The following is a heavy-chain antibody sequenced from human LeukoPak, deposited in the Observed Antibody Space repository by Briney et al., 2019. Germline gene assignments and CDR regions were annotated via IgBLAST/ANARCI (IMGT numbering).Heavy chain of an antibody. V-gene: IGHV5-51*01. CDR1: GYNFTNYW. CDR3: ARRSGGSGVNWFDP. D-gene: IGHD2-15*01. CDR2: IYPGDSDT. J-gene: IGHJ5*02. Sequence: GESLKISCRGSGYNFTNYWIAWVRQMPGKGLEWMGIIYPGDSDTRYSPSFQGQVTISADKSISTAYLQWSSLKASDTAMYYCARRSGGSGVNWFDPWGQGTLVTVSS.